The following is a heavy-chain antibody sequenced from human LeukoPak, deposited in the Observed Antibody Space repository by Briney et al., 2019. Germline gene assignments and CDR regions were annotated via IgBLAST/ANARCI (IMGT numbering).Heavy chain of an antibody. J-gene: IGHJ6*02. CDR2: ISSSSSYI. V-gene: IGHV3-21*01. D-gene: IGHD3-22*01. CDR3: AREGHYYDSSGYPTSRYYYGMDV. CDR1: GFTFSSYS. Sequence: GGSLRLSCAASGFTFSSYSMNWVRQAPGKGLEWVSSISSSSSYIYYADSVKGRFTISRDNAKNSLYLQMNSLRAEDTAVYYRAREGHYYDSSGYPTSRYYYGMDVWGQGTTVTVSS.